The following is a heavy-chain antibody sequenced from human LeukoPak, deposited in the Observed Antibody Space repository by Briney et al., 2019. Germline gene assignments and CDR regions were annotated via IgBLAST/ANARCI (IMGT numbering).Heavy chain of an antibody. J-gene: IGHJ4*02. CDR1: GYTFISYG. CDR3: ARDYVWGSFRNPVDY. Sequence: ASVKVSCKASGYTFISYGISWVRQAPGQGLEWMGWISAYNGKTNYAQKLQGRVSMTTDTSTSTAYMELRSLRSDDTAVYYCARDYVWGSFRNPVDYWGQGTVVTVSS. CDR2: ISAYNGKT. V-gene: IGHV1-18*01. D-gene: IGHD3-16*02.